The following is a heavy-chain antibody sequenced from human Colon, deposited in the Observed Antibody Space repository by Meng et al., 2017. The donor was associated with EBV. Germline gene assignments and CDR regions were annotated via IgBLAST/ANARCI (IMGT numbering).Heavy chain of an antibody. CDR1: GGSLSSRNW. V-gene: IGHV4-4*02. J-gene: IGHJ4*02. D-gene: IGHD2-21*02. Sequence: LQGSGPGLGKPSGTLSLTCAVSGGSLSSRNWWSWVRQPPGKGLEWIGEIYHSGSTNYNPSLKSRVTISVDESKNQFSLRLSSVTAADTAVYYCARVGAYCGGDCYHPRWGQGTLVTVSS. CDR3: ARVGAYCGGDCYHPR. CDR2: IYHSGST.